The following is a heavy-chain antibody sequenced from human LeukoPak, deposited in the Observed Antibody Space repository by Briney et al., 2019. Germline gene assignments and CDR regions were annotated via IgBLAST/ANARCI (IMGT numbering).Heavy chain of an antibody. D-gene: IGHD3-16*01. CDR3: ARVGVSDAFDI. Sequence: GGSLRLSCAASGFTFSSYWMSWVRQAPGEGVEWVANIKQDGSEKYYVDSVKGRFTISRDNAKNSLYLQMNSLRAEDTAVYYCARVGVSDAFDIWGQGTMVTVSS. CDR1: GFTFSSYW. V-gene: IGHV3-7*01. J-gene: IGHJ3*02. CDR2: IKQDGSEK.